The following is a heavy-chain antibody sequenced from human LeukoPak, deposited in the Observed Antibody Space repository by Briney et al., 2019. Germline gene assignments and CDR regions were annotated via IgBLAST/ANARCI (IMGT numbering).Heavy chain of an antibody. D-gene: IGHD3-22*01. CDR3: ARALGYYDSSGRYFDY. CDR2: IYYSGST. J-gene: IGHJ4*02. V-gene: IGHV4-61*01. Sequence: PSETLSLTCTVSGGSVSSGSYDWSWIRQPRGKGLEWIGYIYYSGSTNYNPSLKSRFTISVDTSKNQFSLKLSSVTAADTAVYYCARALGYYDSSGRYFDYWGQGTLVTVSS. CDR1: GGSVSSGSYD.